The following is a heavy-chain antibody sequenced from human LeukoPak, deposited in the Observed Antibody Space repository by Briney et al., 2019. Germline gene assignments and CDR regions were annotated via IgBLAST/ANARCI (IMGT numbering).Heavy chain of an antibody. CDR1: GFTFSSYG. J-gene: IGHJ4*02. V-gene: IGHV3-30*02. D-gene: IGHD3-10*01. CDR2: IRYDGSIK. Sequence: AGGSLRLSCAASGFTFSSYGMHWVRQAPGKGLEWVAFIRYDGSIKHYADSVRGRFTISRDNPKNSLYLQMNSLRAEDTAVYYCARVALVSGPSYGSESEAADYWGQGTLVTVSS. CDR3: ARVALVSGPSYGSESEAADY.